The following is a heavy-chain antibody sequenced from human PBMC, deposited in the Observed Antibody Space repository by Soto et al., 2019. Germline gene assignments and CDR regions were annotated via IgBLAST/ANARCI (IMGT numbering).Heavy chain of an antibody. D-gene: IGHD2-15*01. Sequence: QLQLQESGSGLVKPSETLSLTCTVSGDSISSGAYSWSWIRLPPGKRLEWIGYIYHRGTSHYNPSVKRRVTMSVDRSRNQFSLNLRSVTAADTAVYYCARTLDYGGSAGTNWFDPWGQGTLVTVSS. V-gene: IGHV4-30-2*01. J-gene: IGHJ5*02. CDR2: IYHRGTS. CDR1: GDSISSGAYS. CDR3: ARTLDYGGSAGTNWFDP.